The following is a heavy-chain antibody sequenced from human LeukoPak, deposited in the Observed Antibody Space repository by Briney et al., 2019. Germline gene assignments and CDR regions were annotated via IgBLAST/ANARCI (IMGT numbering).Heavy chain of an antibody. CDR3: ARWGREYYDILTRSYYFDY. CDR1: GGSISSSSYY. V-gene: IGHV4-39*07. CDR2: IYHSGST. D-gene: IGHD3-9*01. J-gene: IGHJ4*02. Sequence: SETLSLTCTVSGGSISSSSYYWGWIRQPPGKGLEWIGSIYHSGSTYYNPSLKSRVTISIGTSKNQFSLKLRSVTAADTAVYYCARWGREYYDILTRSYYFDYWGQGTLVTVSS.